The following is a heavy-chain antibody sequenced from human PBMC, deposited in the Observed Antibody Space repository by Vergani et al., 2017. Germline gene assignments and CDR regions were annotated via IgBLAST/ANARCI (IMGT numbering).Heavy chain of an antibody. V-gene: IGHV1-69*01. CDR1: GGTFSSYA. J-gene: IGHJ6*02. CDR2: IIPIFGTA. D-gene: IGHD2-2*01. Sequence: QVQLVQSGAEVKKPGSSVKVSCKASGGTFSSYAISWVRQAPGQGLEWMGGIIPIFGTANYAQKFQGRVTITADESTSTAYMELSSLRSDDTAVYYCARDPDIVVVPAAPYYYYYYGMDVWGQETTVTVSS. CDR3: ARDPDIVVVPAAPYYYYYYGMDV.